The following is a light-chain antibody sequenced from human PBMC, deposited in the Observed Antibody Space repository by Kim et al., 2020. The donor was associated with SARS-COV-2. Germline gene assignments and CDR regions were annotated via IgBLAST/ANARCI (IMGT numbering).Light chain of an antibody. CDR3: QQYGSSPYT. CDR1: QSVSSNN. J-gene: IGKJ2*01. V-gene: IGKV3-20*01. Sequence: EIVLTQSPGTLSLSPGERATLSCRASQSVSSNNLAWYQQQPGQAPRLLIYGTSSRATGIPDRFSGSGSGTDFTLTISRLEPEDFAVYYCQQYGSSPYTFGQGTKLEI. CDR2: GTS.